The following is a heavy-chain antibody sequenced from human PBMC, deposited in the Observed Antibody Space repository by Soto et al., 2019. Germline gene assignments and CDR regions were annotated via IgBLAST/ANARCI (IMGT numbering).Heavy chain of an antibody. CDR2: IWYDGSNK. Sequence: PVGSLRLSCAASGFTFSSYGMHWVRQAPGKGLEWVAVIWYDGSNKYYADSVKGRFTISRDNSKNTLYLQMNSLRAEDTAVYYCARDTLYYYDSSGYVDYWGQGTLVTVSS. CDR3: ARDTLYYYDSSGYVDY. V-gene: IGHV3-33*01. J-gene: IGHJ4*02. D-gene: IGHD3-22*01. CDR1: GFTFSSYG.